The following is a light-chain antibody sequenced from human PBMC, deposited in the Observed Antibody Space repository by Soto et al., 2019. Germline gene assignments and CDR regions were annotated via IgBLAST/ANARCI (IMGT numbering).Light chain of an antibody. CDR2: GAS. CDR1: QSVGSTY. CDR3: QQYGSSPRIT. Sequence: TQSPSTLSVSPGERATLSCRASQSVGSTYLAWYQQKPGQAPRLLIYGASSRATGIPDRFSGSGSGTDFTLTISRLEPEDFAVYYCQQYGSSPRITFGQGTRLEIK. J-gene: IGKJ5*01. V-gene: IGKV3-20*01.